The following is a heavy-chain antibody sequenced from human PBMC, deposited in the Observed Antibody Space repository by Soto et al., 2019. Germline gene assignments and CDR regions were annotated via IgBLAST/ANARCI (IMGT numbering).Heavy chain of an antibody. D-gene: IGHD2-15*01. CDR3: AKYHCSGGSCFAFDI. J-gene: IGHJ3*02. CDR2: ISYDGSNK. V-gene: IGHV3-30*18. CDR1: GFTFSSYG. Sequence: GGSLRLSCAASGFTFSSYGMHWVHQAPGKGLEWVAVISYDGSNKYYADSVKGRFTISRDNSKNTLYLQMNSLRAEDTAVYYCAKYHCSGGSCFAFDIWGQGTMVTVSS.